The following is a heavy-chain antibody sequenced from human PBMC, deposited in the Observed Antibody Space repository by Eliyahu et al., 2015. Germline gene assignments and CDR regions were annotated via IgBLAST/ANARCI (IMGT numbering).Heavy chain of an antibody. D-gene: IGHD4-17*01. CDR2: ISGSGGST. Sequence: EVQLLESGGGLVQPGGSLRLSCAASGFTFSRXPXSWVRQAPGKGXGWVSAISGSGGSTYYADSVKGRFTISRDNSKNTLYLQMNSLRAEDTAVYYCAKRGADTVTRPYYYGMDVWGQGTTVTVSS. CDR1: GFTFSRXP. J-gene: IGHJ6*02. V-gene: IGHV3-23*01. CDR3: AKRGADTVTRPYYYGMDV.